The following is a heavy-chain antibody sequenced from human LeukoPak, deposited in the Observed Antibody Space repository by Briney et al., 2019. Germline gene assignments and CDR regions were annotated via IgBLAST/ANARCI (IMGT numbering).Heavy chain of an antibody. CDR1: GDSITSYY. CDR3: ARGRPHNRNFDY. J-gene: IGHJ4*02. CDR2: IYTSGST. D-gene: IGHD2/OR15-2a*01. V-gene: IGHV4-4*07. Sequence: PSETLSLTCTVSGDSITSYYWSWIRQPARKGLEWIGRIYTSGSTNYNPSLKSRVTMSVDTSKTQFSQRLSSVTAADTAVYYCARGRPHNRNFDYWGQGTLVTVSS.